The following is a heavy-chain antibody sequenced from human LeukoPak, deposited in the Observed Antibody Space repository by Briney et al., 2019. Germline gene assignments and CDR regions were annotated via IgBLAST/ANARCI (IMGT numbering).Heavy chain of an antibody. CDR1: GGSFSGYY. CDR2: INHSGST. CDR3: ARVRDAYTLHY. D-gene: IGHD2-2*01. V-gene: IGHV4-34*01. J-gene: IGHJ4*02. Sequence: PSETPSLTCAVYGGSFSGYYWSWIRQPPGKGLEWIGEINHSGSTNYNPSLKSRVTISVDTSKNHFSLKLSSVTAADTAVYYCARVRDAYTLHYWGQGTLVTVSS.